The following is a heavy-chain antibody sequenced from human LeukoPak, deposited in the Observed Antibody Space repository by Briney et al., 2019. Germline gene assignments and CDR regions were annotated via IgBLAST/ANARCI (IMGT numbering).Heavy chain of an antibody. Sequence: PSETLSLTCTVSGDSFSSYYWSWIRQPPGKGLEWVGYIYYSGSTNYNPSHKSRVTISVDTSKNQFSLKLTSVTAADTAVFYCARVVLFGRTGYYFDYWGQGTLVTVSS. CDR1: GDSFSSYY. V-gene: IGHV4-59*01. CDR2: IYYSGST. D-gene: IGHD3/OR15-3a*01. J-gene: IGHJ4*02. CDR3: ARVVLFGRTGYYFDY.